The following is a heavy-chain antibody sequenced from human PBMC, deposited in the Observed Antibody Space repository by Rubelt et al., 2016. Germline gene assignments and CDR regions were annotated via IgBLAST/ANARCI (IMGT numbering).Heavy chain of an antibody. V-gene: IGHV1-3*01. CDR1: YTFTSSA. CDR2: INAGNGNT. D-gene: IGHD3-22*01. Sequence: YTFTSSAMHWVRQAPGQRLEWMGWINAGNGNTKYSQKFQGRVTITRDTSASTAYMELSSLRSEDTAVYYCATGYYYDSSGYRGNFDYWGQGTLVTVSS. CDR3: ATGYYYDSSGYRGNFDY. J-gene: IGHJ4*02.